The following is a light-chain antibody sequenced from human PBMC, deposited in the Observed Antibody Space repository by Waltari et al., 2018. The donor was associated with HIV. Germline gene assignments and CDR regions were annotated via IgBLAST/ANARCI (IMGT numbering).Light chain of an antibody. CDR3: STWDDRLNGVV. CDR2: ADA. CDR1: TPNIGSSN. J-gene: IGLJ2*01. V-gene: IGLV1-44*01. Sequence: QSVLTQPPSASGTPGQRVIISCSGSTPNIGSSNVICYQQFSRAAPKLLIYADAQRPSGVPDRFSGSKSGTSASLVISGLQSEDEADYYCSTWDDRLNGVVFGGGTRLTVV.